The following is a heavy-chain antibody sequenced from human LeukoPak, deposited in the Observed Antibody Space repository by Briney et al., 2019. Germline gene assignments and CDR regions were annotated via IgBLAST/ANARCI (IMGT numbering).Heavy chain of an antibody. V-gene: IGHV3-15*01. Sequence: GGSLRLSCAASGFTFSNAWMSWVRQAPGKGLEWVGRIKRKTEGGTTEYAAPVKGRFTISGDDSENTVYLQMSSLKTEDTAMYYCATDLLDYWGQGTLVTVSS. CDR2: IKRKTEGGTT. CDR1: GFTFSNAW. CDR3: ATDLLDY. J-gene: IGHJ4*02.